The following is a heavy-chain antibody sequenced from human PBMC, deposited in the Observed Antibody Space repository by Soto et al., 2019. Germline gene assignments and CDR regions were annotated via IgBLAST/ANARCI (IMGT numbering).Heavy chain of an antibody. CDR2: INHSGST. CDR3: SRGLVRARVVVAATLSYYYMDV. D-gene: IGHD2-15*01. CDR1: GGSFSGYY. V-gene: IGHV4-34*01. Sequence: SETLSLTCAVSGGSFSGYYWSWIRQPPGKGLEWIGEINHSGSTNYNPSLKSRVTISVDTSKNQFSLMLSSVTAADTAVYYCSRGLVRARVVVAATLSYYYMDVWGKGTTVTVSS. J-gene: IGHJ6*03.